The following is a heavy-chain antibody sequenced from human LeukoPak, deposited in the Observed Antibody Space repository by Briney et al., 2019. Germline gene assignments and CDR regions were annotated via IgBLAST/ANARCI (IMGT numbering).Heavy chain of an antibody. CDR1: GGSISSYC. CDR2: IYYSGST. J-gene: IGHJ4*02. Sequence: SETLSLTCTVSGGSISSYCWSWIRQPPGKGLEWIGYIYYSGSTNYNPSLKSRVTISVDTSKNQFSLKLSSVTAADTAVYYCARLIRRSYQLDYWGQGTLVTVSS. CDR3: ARLIRRSYQLDY. D-gene: IGHD2-2*01. V-gene: IGHV4-59*08.